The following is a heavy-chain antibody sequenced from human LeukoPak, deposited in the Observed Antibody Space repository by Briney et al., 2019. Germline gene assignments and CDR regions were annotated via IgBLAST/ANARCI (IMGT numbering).Heavy chain of an antibody. V-gene: IGHV5-51*01. CDR1: GYSFTSYW. J-gene: IGHJ4*02. CDR2: IYPGDSDT. D-gene: IGHD6-6*01. Sequence: GESLKISCKGSGYSFTSYWIGWVRQMPGKGLEWMGIIYPGDSDTRYSPSLQGQVTISADKSISTAYLQWSSLKASDTAMYYCARLMGPASSSKGNIDYWGQGTLVTVSS. CDR3: ARLMGPASSSKGNIDY.